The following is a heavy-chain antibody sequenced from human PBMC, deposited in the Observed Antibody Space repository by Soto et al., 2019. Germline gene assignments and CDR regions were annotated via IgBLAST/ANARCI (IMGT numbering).Heavy chain of an antibody. D-gene: IGHD1-26*01. CDR3: ARALKDGWEQTDFDY. J-gene: IGHJ4*02. V-gene: IGHV3-30-3*01. CDR1: GFTFSSYA. CDR2: ISYDGSNK. Sequence: VQLVESGGGVVQPGRSLRLSCAASGFTFSSYAMHWVRQAPGKGLEWVAVISYDGSNKYYADSVKGRFTISRDNSKNTLYLQMNSLRAEDTAVYYCARALKDGWEQTDFDYWGQGTLVTVSS.